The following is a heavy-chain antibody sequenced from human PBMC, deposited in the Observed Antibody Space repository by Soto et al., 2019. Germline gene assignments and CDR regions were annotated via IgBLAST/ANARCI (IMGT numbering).Heavy chain of an antibody. D-gene: IGHD2-8*01. J-gene: IGHJ5*01. CDR3: ARLIGNSWLDS. CDR2: TYYRSKWYN. V-gene: IGHV6-1*01. Sequence: SQTLSLTCAMAGDSVSTNTATWDCIRQSPSRGLEWLGRTYYRSKWYNDYAVSVKGRITINPDTSNNQLSLQLNSVTPDDTAVYYCARLIGNSWLDSWGQGTLVTVSS. CDR1: GDSVSTNTAT.